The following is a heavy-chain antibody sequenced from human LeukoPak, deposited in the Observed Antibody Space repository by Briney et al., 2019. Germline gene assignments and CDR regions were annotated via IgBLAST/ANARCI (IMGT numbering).Heavy chain of an antibody. CDR1: GYSFTTYW. Sequence: GESLKISCRASGYSFTTYWIGWVRQMPGKGLEWMGSIYPGDADTRYSPSFQGQVTISVDKSISTAYLQSTSLKASDPAMYYCARRPTGRNYYFHYWPQGALVTVPS. D-gene: IGHD1-1*01. J-gene: IGHJ4*02. CDR2: IYPGDADT. CDR3: ARRPTGRNYYFHY. V-gene: IGHV5-51*01.